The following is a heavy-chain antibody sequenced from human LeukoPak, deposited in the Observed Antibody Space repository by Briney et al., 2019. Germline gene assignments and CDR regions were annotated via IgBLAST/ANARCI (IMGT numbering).Heavy chain of an antibody. CDR2: INHSGST. CDR3: ARGRYDFWSGYWVDY. CDR1: GGSFSGYY. J-gene: IGHJ4*02. Sequence: SETLSLTCAVYGGSFSGYYWSWIRQPPGKGLEWIGEINHSGSTNYNPSLRSRVTISVDTSKNQFSLKLSSVTAADTAVYYCARGRYDFWSGYWVDYWGQGTLVTVSS. D-gene: IGHD3-3*01. V-gene: IGHV4-34*01.